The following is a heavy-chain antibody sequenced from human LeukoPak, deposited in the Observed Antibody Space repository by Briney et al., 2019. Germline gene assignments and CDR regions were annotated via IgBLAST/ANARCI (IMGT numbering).Heavy chain of an antibody. Sequence: SGGSLRLSCTASGFTFGDYAMSWFRQAPGKGLEWVGFIRSKVYGGTTEYAAPVKGRFTISRDDSKNTLYLQMNSLKTEDTAVCYCTTGGYGGQFDYWGQGTLVTVSS. V-gene: IGHV3-49*03. CDR2: IRSKVYGGTT. D-gene: IGHD5-12*01. CDR3: TTGGYGGQFDY. CDR1: GFTFGDYA. J-gene: IGHJ4*02.